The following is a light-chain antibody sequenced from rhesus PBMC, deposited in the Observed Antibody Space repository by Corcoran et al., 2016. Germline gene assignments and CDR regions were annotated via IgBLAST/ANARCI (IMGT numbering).Light chain of an antibody. CDR3: QQGNSNPYS. CDR2: YVN. CDR1: QGISSY. J-gene: IGKJ2*01. V-gene: IGKV1-32*02. Sequence: DIQMSQSPSSLSASVGDRVTITCRASQGISSYLNWYQLKPGKAPKLLIYYVNSLPSGVPSRFSGSGSGTDFTLTISSLQPEDFATYYCQQGNSNPYSFGQGTKVEIK.